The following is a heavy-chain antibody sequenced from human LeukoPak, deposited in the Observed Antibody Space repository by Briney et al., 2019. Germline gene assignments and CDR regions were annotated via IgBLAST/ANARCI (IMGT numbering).Heavy chain of an antibody. Sequence: SVKVSCKASGGTFSSYAISWVRQAPGQWLEWMGGIIPIFGTANYAQKFQGRVTITTDESTSTAYMELSSLRSEDTAVYYCARAYGYCSSTSCYRENWFDPWGQGTLVTVSS. CDR1: GGTFSSYA. V-gene: IGHV1-69*05. CDR2: IIPIFGTA. D-gene: IGHD2-2*02. CDR3: ARAYGYCSSTSCYRENWFDP. J-gene: IGHJ5*02.